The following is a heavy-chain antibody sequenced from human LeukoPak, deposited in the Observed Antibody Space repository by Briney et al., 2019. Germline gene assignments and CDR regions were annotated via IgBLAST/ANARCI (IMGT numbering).Heavy chain of an antibody. CDR1: GYTFTGYY. D-gene: IGHD6-19*01. V-gene: IGHV1-2*02. CDR3: ARDDLAAPDAFDI. CDR2: INPNSGGT. Sequence: GASVKVSCKASGYTFTGYYMHRVRQAPGQGLEWMGWINPNSGGTNYAQKFQGRVTMTRDTSISTAYMELSRLRSDDTAVYYCARDDLAAPDAFDIWGQGTMVTVSS. J-gene: IGHJ3*02.